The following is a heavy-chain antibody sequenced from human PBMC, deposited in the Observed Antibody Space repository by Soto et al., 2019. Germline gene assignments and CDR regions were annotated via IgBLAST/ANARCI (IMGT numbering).Heavy chain of an antibody. CDR1: GFTFSSYA. Sequence: GSLRLSCAASGFTFSSYAMSWVRQAPGKGLEWVSAISGSGGSTYYADSVKGRFTISRDNSKNTLYLQMNSLRAEETAVYYCASLATDSSFFDYWGQGTLVTVS. CDR2: ISGSGGST. V-gene: IGHV3-23*01. CDR3: ASLATDSSFFDY. J-gene: IGHJ4*02. D-gene: IGHD5-12*01.